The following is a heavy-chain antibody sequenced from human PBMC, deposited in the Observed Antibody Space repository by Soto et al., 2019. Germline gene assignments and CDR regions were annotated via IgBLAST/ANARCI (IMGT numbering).Heavy chain of an antibody. Sequence: SETLSLTCAVYGGSFSGYYWSWILQPPGKGLEWIGEINHSGSTNYNPSLKSRVTISVDTSKSQFSLKLSSVTAADTAVYYCARSYDYIWGSYYMDVWGKGTTVTVSS. D-gene: IGHD3-16*01. CDR3: ARSYDYIWGSYYMDV. CDR1: GGSFSGYY. J-gene: IGHJ6*03. CDR2: INHSGST. V-gene: IGHV4-34*01.